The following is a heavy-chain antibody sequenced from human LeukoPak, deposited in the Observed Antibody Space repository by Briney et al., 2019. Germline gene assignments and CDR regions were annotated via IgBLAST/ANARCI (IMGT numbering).Heavy chain of an antibody. J-gene: IGHJ1*01. Sequence: GGSLRLSCAASGFTFSDYFMTWIRQAPGKGLEWVSYISSSGGIIYYADSVKGRFTISRDNAQNSMYLQMNSLRVEDTAVYYCTSWGDTTAEYFQRWGQGTLVTVSS. V-gene: IGHV3-11*04. CDR2: ISSSGGII. CDR1: GFTFSDYF. D-gene: IGHD2-21*02. CDR3: TSWGDTTAEYFQR.